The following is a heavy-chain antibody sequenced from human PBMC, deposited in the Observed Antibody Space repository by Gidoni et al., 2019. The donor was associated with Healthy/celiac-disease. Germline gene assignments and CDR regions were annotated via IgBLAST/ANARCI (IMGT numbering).Heavy chain of an antibody. D-gene: IGHD6-19*01. Sequence: QVQLVESGGGVVQPGRSMRLSCAASGFTFRIYGWHWVRQAPGKALEWVAVIWYDGSNKYYADSVKGRFTISRDNSKNTLYLQMNSLRAEDTAVYYCARDLGWGSSGWYSSPGSYWGQGTLVTVSS. CDR2: IWYDGSNK. CDR3: ARDLGWGSSGWYSSPGSY. CDR1: GFTFRIYG. V-gene: IGHV3-33*01. J-gene: IGHJ4*02.